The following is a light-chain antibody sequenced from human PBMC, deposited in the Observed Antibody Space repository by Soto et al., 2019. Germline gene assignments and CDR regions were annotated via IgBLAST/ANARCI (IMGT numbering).Light chain of an antibody. V-gene: IGLV2-8*01. CDR2: EVN. Sequence: QSVLTQPPSASVSPGQSVDISCTGTSSDVGGYNYVSWYQQHPGKAPKLMIYEVNKRPSGVPDRFSGSKSGNTASLTVSGLQAEDEADYYCSSYAGSSNVFGTGTKLTVL. CDR1: SSDVGGYNY. J-gene: IGLJ1*01. CDR3: SSYAGSSNV.